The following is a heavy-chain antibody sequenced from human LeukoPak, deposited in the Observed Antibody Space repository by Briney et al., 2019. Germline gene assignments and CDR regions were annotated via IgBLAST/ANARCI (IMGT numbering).Heavy chain of an antibody. D-gene: IGHD1-1*01. Sequence: GASVKVPCKASGGTFSSYAISWVRQAPGQGLEWMGGIIPIFGTANYAQKFQGRVTITADESTSTAYMELSSLRSEDTAVYYCARDVHYYFDYWGQGTLVTVSS. CDR1: GGTFSSYA. CDR3: ARDVHYYFDY. V-gene: IGHV1-69*13. J-gene: IGHJ4*02. CDR2: IIPIFGTA.